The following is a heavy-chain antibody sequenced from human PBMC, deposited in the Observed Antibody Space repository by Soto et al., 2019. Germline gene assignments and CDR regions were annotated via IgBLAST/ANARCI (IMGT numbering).Heavy chain of an antibody. D-gene: IGHD4-17*01. CDR3: TTDAHYGDRWFDY. CDR2: IKSKTDGGTT. J-gene: IGHJ4*02. CDR1: GFTFSNAW. V-gene: IGHV3-15*01. Sequence: PGGSLRLSCAASGFTFSNAWMSWVRQAPGKGLEWVGRIKSKTDGGTTGYAAPVKGRFTISRDDSKNTLYLQMNSLKTEDTAVYYCTTDAHYGDRWFDYWGQGTLVTVSS.